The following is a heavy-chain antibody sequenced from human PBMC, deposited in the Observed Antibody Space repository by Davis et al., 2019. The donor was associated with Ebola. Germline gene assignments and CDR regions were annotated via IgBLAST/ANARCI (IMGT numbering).Heavy chain of an antibody. Sequence: GASLKISCAASGFTFSSYSMNWVRQAPGKGLEWVSTLGLSADTYYADSVKGRFIISRDNSKNTLHLQMNSLRVEDTAIYYCAKDNRNIWSEVWGQGTMVTVSS. V-gene: IGHV3-23*01. CDR1: GFTFSSYS. CDR3: AKDNRNIWSEV. CDR2: LGLSADT. J-gene: IGHJ3*01. D-gene: IGHD2/OR15-2a*01.